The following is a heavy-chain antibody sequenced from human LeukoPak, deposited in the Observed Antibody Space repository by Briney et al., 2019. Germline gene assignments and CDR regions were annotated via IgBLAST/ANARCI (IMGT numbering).Heavy chain of an antibody. V-gene: IGHV1-58*01. CDR2: IVVGSGNT. CDR1: GFTFTGSA. D-gene: IGHD2-2*01. J-gene: IGHJ6*04. CDR3: AACSTSCLTYYYYYGMDV. Sequence: SVKVSCKASGFTFTGSAVQWVRQARGQRLEWIGWIVVGSGNTNYAQKFQERVTITRDMSTSTAYMELSSLRSEDTAVYYCAACSTSCLTYYYYYGMDVWGKGTTVTVSS.